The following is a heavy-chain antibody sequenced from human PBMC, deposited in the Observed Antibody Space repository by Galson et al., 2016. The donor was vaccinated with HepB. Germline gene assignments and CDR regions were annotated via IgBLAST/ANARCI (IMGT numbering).Heavy chain of an antibody. V-gene: IGHV4-59*02. CDR2: NYANGDI. J-gene: IGHJ4*02. Sequence: SETLSLTCRVSGSSVSNYYWSWVRQSPGKGLEWIAYNYANGDISYNPSLESRVTISVDTSKNQFSLKLTSVTAADTALYYCARGHYDFEFWGQGILVTVSS. CDR1: GSSVSNYY. D-gene: IGHD3-16*01. CDR3: ARGHYDFEF.